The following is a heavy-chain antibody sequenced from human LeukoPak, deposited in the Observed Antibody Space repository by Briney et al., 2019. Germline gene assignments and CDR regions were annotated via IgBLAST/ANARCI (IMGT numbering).Heavy chain of an antibody. V-gene: IGHV3-23*01. J-gene: IGHJ5*02. Sequence: GGSLRLSCAASGFTFSSYGMSWVRQAPGKGLEWVSAISGSGGSTYYADSVKGRFTISRDNSKNTLYLQMNSLRAEDTAVYYCAKSPDLKGIAAAGPFDPWGQGTLVTVSS. CDR2: ISGSGGST. CDR1: GFTFSSYG. CDR3: AKSPDLKGIAAAGPFDP. D-gene: IGHD6-13*01.